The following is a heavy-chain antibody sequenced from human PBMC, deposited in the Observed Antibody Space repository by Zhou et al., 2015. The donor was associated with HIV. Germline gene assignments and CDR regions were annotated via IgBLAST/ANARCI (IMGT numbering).Heavy chain of an antibody. J-gene: IGHJ4*02. CDR1: GYTFVTHT. V-gene: IGHV1-18*04. CDR2: ISPYNGNV. Sequence: QVQLVQSGIEVMKPGASVEVSCKASGYTFVTHTIHWVRQAPGQGLEWMGWISPYNGNVNYAQKFRARVIMTTDTPTTTAYMSLRGLDSDDTAVYYCVRGDHIVMVTSFADYWGQGTLVTVSS. D-gene: IGHD2-21*02. CDR3: VRGDHIVMVTSFADY.